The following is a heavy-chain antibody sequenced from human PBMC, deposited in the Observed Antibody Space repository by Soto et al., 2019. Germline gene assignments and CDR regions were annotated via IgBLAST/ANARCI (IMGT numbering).Heavy chain of an antibody. V-gene: IGHV1-18*01. CDR3: ARPGSALGELADY. D-gene: IGHD3-10*01. J-gene: IGHJ4*02. CDR1: GYTFPNYA. Sequence: ASVKVSCKTSGYTFPNYAITWVRQAPGQGLEWMGWISAYNGGTYYAQNLRGRVTISADKSISTAYLQWSSLKASDTAMYYCARPGSALGELADYWGQGTLVTVSS. CDR2: ISAYNGGT.